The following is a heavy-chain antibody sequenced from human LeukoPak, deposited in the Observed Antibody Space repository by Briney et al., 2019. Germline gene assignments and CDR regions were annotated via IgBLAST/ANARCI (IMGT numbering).Heavy chain of an antibody. D-gene: IGHD3-22*01. V-gene: IGHV3-23*01. Sequence: GGSLRLSCAASGFTFSSYAMSWVRQAPGKGLEWVSAISGSGGSTYYADSVKGRFTISRDNSKNTLYLRMNSLRAEDTAVYYCAKDEQWLQIYDAFDIWGQGTMVTVSS. J-gene: IGHJ3*02. CDR3: AKDEQWLQIYDAFDI. CDR2: ISGSGGST. CDR1: GFTFSSYA.